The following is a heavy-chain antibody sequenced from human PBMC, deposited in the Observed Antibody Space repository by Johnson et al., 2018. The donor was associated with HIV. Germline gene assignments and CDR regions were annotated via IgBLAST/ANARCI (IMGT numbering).Heavy chain of an antibody. J-gene: IGHJ3*02. Sequence: VQLVESGGGVVQPGRSLRLSCAASGFTFSNAWMSWVRQAPGKGLEWVGRIKSKTDGGTTDYAAPVKGRFTISRDNAKNSLYLQMNSLRAEDTAVYYCAKDCQWGSSTQGAFDIWGQGTMVTVSS. CDR2: IKSKTDGGTT. CDR1: GFTFSNAW. V-gene: IGHV3-15*01. CDR3: AKDCQWGSSTQGAFDI. D-gene: IGHD6-6*01.